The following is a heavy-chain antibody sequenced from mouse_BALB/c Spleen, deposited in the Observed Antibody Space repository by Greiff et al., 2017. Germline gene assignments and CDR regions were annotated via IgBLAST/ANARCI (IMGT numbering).Heavy chain of an antibody. CDR1: GYTFTTYP. J-gene: IGHJ3*01. V-gene: IGHV1-47*01. CDR3: ARQADGNYPWFAY. CDR2: FHPYNDDT. D-gene: IGHD2-1*01. Sequence: QVQLQQSGAELVKPGASVKMSCKAFGYTFTTYPIEWMKQNHGKSLEWIGNFHPYNDDTKYNEKFKGKAKLTVDKSSSTVYLELSRLTSDDSAVYYCARQADGNYPWFAYWGQGTLVTVSA.